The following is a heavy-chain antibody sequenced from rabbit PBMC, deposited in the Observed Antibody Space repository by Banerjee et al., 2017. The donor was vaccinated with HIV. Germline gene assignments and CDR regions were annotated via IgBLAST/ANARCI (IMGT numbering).Heavy chain of an antibody. J-gene: IGHJ4*01. CDR3: ARDLAGAIGWNFNL. D-gene: IGHD4-1*01. CDR1: GLDFSSSYY. V-gene: IGHV1S45*01. Sequence: QEQLVEYGGDLVQPEGSLTLTCKASGLDFSSSYYMCWVRQAPGKGLEWIACIYAGSSGNTVYASWAKGRFTISKTSSTTVTLQMTSLTAADTATYFCARDLAGAIGWNFNLWGPGTLVTVS. CDR2: IYAGSSGNT.